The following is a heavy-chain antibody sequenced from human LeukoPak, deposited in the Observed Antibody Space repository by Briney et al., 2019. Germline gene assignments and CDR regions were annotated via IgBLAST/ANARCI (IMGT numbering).Heavy chain of an antibody. V-gene: IGHV3-30-3*01. J-gene: IGHJ4*02. CDR1: GFTFSSYA. CDR3: AREDGYGALDY. CDR2: ISYDGSNK. D-gene: IGHD5-24*01. Sequence: PGGSLRLSCAASGFTFSSYAMSWVRQAPGKGLEWVAVISYDGSNKYYADSVKGRFTISRDNSKNTLYLQMNSLRAGDTAVYYCAREDGYGALDYWGQGTLVTVSS.